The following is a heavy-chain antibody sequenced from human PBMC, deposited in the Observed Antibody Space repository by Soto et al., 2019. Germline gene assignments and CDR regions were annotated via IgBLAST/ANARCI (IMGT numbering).Heavy chain of an antibody. Sequence: PGGSLRLSCAASGFTFSSYGMHWVRQAPGKGLEWVAVIWYDGSNKYYADSVKGRFTISRDNSKNTLYLQMNSLRAEDTAVYYCASRSPFSPYGMDVWGQGTTVTVSS. J-gene: IGHJ6*02. V-gene: IGHV3-33*01. CDR2: IWYDGSNK. CDR3: ASRSPFSPYGMDV. CDR1: GFTFSSYG.